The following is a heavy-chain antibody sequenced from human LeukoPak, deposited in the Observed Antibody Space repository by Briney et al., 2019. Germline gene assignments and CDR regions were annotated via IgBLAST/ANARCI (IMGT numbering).Heavy chain of an antibody. J-gene: IGHJ4*02. D-gene: IGHD6-13*01. V-gene: IGHV4-59*12. CDR2: IYHSGST. CDR3: ARDTDSSSSWTPFDY. CDR1: GGSISSYY. Sequence: KASETLSLTCSVSGGSISSYYWSWIRQPPGKGLEWIGYIYHSGSTYYNPSLKSRVTISVDRSKNQFSLKLSSVTAADTAVYYCARDTDSSSSWTPFDYWGQGTLVTVSS.